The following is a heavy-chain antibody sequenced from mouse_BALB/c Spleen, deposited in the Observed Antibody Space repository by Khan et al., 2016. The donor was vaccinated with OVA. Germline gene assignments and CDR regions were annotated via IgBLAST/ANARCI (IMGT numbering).Heavy chain of an antibody. J-gene: IGHJ2*01. CDR1: GYTFTTYW. CDR2: INPTSGFT. V-gene: IGHV1-7*01. CDR3: ARDRIDY. Sequence: QIQLVQSGAELAKPGASVKMSCKASGYTFTTYWMHWVKQRPGQGLDWIGYINPTSGFTAYNQKFKDKATLTADKSSSTAYMQLSSLTSDDSAVYYCARDRIDYWGQGTTLTVSS.